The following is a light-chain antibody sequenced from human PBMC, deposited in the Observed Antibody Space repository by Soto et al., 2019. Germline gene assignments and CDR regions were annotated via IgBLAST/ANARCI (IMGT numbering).Light chain of an antibody. V-gene: IGKV3-15*01. J-gene: IGKJ1*01. CDR1: QSVSSN. CDR2: DAS. CDR3: QQYTNWPET. Sequence: EIVMTQSPATLSVSPGERDTISCRASQSVSSNLAWYQQKVGQAPRLLIYDASTRATGVPARFSGSGSGTEFTLTISSLQSEDFAVYYCQQYTNWPETFGQGTKVDIK.